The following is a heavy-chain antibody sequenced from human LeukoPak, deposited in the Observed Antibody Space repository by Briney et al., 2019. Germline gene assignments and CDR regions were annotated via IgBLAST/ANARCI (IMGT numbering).Heavy chain of an antibody. Sequence: GGSLRLSCAVSGFTFSGFWMSWSRQAPGKGLEWVASINSDGSEGYYADVVKGRFTISRDNAKNSLYLQINSLRAEDTAVYYCAKGLGSGWYLFEYWGQGTLVTVSS. D-gene: IGHD6-19*01. CDR2: INSDGSEG. CDR1: GFTFSGFW. V-gene: IGHV3-7*03. J-gene: IGHJ4*02. CDR3: AKGLGSGWYLFEY.